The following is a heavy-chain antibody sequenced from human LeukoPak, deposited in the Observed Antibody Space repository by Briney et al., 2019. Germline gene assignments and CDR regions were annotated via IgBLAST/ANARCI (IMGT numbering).Heavy chain of an antibody. CDR1: GFTFSSYG. CDR3: AKDYVADRQVGAAGAFDI. D-gene: IGHD6-6*01. Sequence: GGSLRLSCAASGFTFSSYGMHWVRQAPGKGLEWVAFIRYDGSNKYYADSVKGRFTISRDNSKSTLYLQMNSLRAEDTAVYYCAKDYVADRQVGAAGAFDIWGQGTMVTVSS. CDR2: IRYDGSNK. J-gene: IGHJ3*02. V-gene: IGHV3-30*02.